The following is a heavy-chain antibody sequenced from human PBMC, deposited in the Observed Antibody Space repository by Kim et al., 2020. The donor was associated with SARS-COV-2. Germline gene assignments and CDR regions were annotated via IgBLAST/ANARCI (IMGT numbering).Heavy chain of an antibody. CDR3: AKGLGGYYYSTMDV. J-gene: IGHJ6*02. D-gene: IGHD1-26*01. V-gene: IGHV3-9*01. Sequence: SLRLSCAASGFTFGDYAMHWVRQAPGRGLEWVSGISWDSAFIGYGDSVKGRFTISRDNAKNSLYLQMNSLRPEDTAFYYCAKGLGGYYYSTMDVWGQGTTVTVSS. CDR1: GFTFGDYA. CDR2: ISWDSAFI.